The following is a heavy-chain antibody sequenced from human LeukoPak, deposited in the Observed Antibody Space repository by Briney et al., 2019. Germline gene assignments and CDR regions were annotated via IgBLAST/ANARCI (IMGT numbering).Heavy chain of an antibody. V-gene: IGHV3-33*06. CDR1: GFTFSSYG. CDR2: IWYDGSNK. CDR3: AKAPGSGSYPYYFDY. Sequence: HPGRSLRLSCAASGFTFSSYGMHWVRQAPGKGLEWVAVIWYDGSNKYYADSVKGRFTISRDNSKNTLYLQMNSLRAEDTAVYYCAKAPGSGSYPYYFDYWGQGTLVTVSS. D-gene: IGHD1-26*01. J-gene: IGHJ4*02.